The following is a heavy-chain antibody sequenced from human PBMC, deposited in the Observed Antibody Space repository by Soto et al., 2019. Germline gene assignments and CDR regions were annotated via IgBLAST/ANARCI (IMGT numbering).Heavy chain of an antibody. J-gene: IGHJ4*02. V-gene: IGHV3-33*01. CDR3: ARDQTIFGARALDY. CDR1: GFTCSSYG. Sequence: GRSLRLSCAAAGFTCSSYGMHWVRQAPGKGLEWVAVIWYDGSNKYYADSVKGRFTISRDNSKNTLYLQMNSLRAEDTAVYYCARDQTIFGARALDYWGQGTLVTVSS. CDR2: IWYDGSNK. D-gene: IGHD3-3*01.